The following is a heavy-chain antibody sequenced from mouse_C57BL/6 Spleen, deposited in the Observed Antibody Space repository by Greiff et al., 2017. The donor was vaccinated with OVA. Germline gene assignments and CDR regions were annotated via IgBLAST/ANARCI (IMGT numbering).Heavy chain of an antibody. CDR1: GFTFSDYY. CDR2: ISNGGGSN. Sequence: EVQVVESGGGLVQPGGSLKLSCAASGFTFSDYYMYWVSQTPEKRLEWVAYISNGGGSNYYPDTVKGRFTISRDNAKNTLYLQMSRLKSEVTSMDYCARRGYYYGSSNAMDYWGQGTSVTVSS. V-gene: IGHV5-12*01. CDR3: ARRGYYYGSSNAMDY. J-gene: IGHJ4*01. D-gene: IGHD1-1*01.